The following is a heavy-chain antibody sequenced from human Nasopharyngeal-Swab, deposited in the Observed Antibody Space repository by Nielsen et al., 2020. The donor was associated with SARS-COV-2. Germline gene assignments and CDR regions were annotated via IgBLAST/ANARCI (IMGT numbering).Heavy chain of an antibody. D-gene: IGHD2-15*01. J-gene: IGHJ5*01. CDR1: GYTLTGYY. CDR2: MDSNTGNR. Sequence: ASVKVSCKASGYTLTGYYMHWVRQATGQGLEWMGWMDSNTGNRGYAQKFQGRVTMTRNTSISTAYMELNSLTFEDTAVYFCARGRIRFDSWGQGTLVTVSS. V-gene: IGHV1-8*02. CDR3: ARGRIRFDS.